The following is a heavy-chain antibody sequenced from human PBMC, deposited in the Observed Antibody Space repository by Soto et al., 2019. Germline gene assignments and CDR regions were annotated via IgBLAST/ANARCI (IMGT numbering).Heavy chain of an antibody. Sequence: QVQLVQSGAEVKKPGASVKVSCKASGYTFTSYAMHWVRQAPGQRLEWMGWINAGNGNTKYSQKSQGRVTITRDTPXXTAYMELSSLRSEDTAVYYCARVPNSIGWYDRFDPWGQGTLVTVSS. D-gene: IGHD6-19*01. CDR1: GYTFTSYA. J-gene: IGHJ5*02. V-gene: IGHV1-3*01. CDR3: ARVPNSIGWYDRFDP. CDR2: INAGNGNT.